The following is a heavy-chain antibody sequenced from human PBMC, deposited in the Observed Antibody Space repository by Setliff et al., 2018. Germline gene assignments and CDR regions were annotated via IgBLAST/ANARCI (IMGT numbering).Heavy chain of an antibody. Sequence: PSETLSLTCTVSGGSISSYYWSWIRQPPGKRLEWIGYIYYSGSTNYNPSLKSRVTISIDTSKNQFSLRLSSVTATDTAVYYCARGRRITMIVVPPGVFDIWGQGTMVTVSS. CDR3: ARGRRITMIVVPPGVFDI. CDR1: GGSISSYY. D-gene: IGHD3-22*01. CDR2: IYYSGST. V-gene: IGHV4-59*12. J-gene: IGHJ3*02.